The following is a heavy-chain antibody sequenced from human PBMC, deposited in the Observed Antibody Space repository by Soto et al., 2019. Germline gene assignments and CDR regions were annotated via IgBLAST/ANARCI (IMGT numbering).Heavy chain of an antibody. CDR1: GYTFTSYC. J-gene: IGHJ6*02. CDR2: ISAYNGNT. CDR3: ARVRGDYDFWSGYTPLDYYGMDV. V-gene: IGHV1-18*01. D-gene: IGHD3-3*01. Sequence: ASVKVSCKASGYTFTSYCISWVRQAPGQGLEWMGWISAYNGNTNYAQKLQGRVTMTTDTSTSTAYMELRSLRSDGTAVYYCARVRGDYDFWSGYTPLDYYGMDVWGQGTTVTVSS.